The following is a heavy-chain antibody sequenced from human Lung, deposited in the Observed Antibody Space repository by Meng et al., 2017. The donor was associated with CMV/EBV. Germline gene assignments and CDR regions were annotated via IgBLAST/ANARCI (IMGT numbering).Heavy chain of an antibody. J-gene: IGHJ6*02. CDR2: ISSSSSYI. CDR1: DFIFSTFS. V-gene: IGHV3-21*01. D-gene: IGHD3-10*01. CDR3: ARERPMVRGKFTNNYYGMDV. Sequence: GSLRLSCAASDFIFSTFSMNWVRQAPGKGLEWVSHISSSSSYIYYADSVKGRFTISRDNSKKSLFLQIHSLRAEDTAVYYCARERPMVRGKFTNNYYGMDVWXQGNXVTV.